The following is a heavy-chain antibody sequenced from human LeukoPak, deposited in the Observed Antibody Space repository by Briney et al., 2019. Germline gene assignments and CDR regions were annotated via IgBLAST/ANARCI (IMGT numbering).Heavy chain of an antibody. J-gene: IGHJ5*02. CDR2: IYSSGTT. CDR1: GGSINNYY. CDR3: ARDDNSNYANWFDP. V-gene: IGHV4-4*07. D-gene: IGHD4-11*01. Sequence: SDTLSLTCTVSGGSINNYYWSWMRQPAGHGLEWIGRIYSSGTTNSYPSLMSRVTMSVDTSRKHFSLKLTSVTAADTAVYYCARDDNSNYANWFDPWGPGTLVTVSS.